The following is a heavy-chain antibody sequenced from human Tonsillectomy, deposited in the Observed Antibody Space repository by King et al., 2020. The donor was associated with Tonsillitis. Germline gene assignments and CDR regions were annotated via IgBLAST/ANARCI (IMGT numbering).Heavy chain of an antibody. V-gene: IGHV4-34*01. Sequence: VQLQQWGAGLLKPSETLSLTCAVYGGSFSGYYWSWIRQPPGKGLEWIGEINHSGSTNYNPSLKSRVTISVDTSKNQFSLKLSSVTAADTAVYYCARGDRRTGRLPRGWFDPWGQGTLVTVSS. D-gene: IGHD4-17*01. J-gene: IGHJ5*02. CDR2: INHSGST. CDR1: GGSFSGYY. CDR3: ARGDRRTGRLPRGWFDP.